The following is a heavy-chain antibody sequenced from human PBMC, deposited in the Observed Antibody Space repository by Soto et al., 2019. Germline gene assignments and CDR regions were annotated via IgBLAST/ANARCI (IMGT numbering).Heavy chain of an antibody. CDR3: ARQAVDYDFWSGYENWFDP. CDR2: MNPNSGNT. J-gene: IGHJ5*02. Sequence: GASVKVSCKASGHTFTSYDINWVRQATGQGLEWMGWMNPNSGNTGYAQKFQGRVTMTRNTSISTAYMELSSLRSEDTAVYYCARQAVDYDFWSGYENWFDPWGQGTLVTVSS. CDR1: GHTFTSYD. D-gene: IGHD3-3*01. V-gene: IGHV1-8*01.